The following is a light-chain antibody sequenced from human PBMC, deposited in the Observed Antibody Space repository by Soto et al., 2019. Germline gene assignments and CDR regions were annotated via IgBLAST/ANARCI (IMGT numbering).Light chain of an antibody. CDR3: HQSDSIPFT. Sequence: DIQMTQSPSSLSASVGDRVTITCRASQSISTFLNWYQQKLGKAPKLLISAASILQSGVPSRFSGSGSGTAFTLTISSVQPEDFATYYCHQSDSIPFTFGQGTKLE. J-gene: IGKJ2*01. CDR2: AAS. V-gene: IGKV1-39*01. CDR1: QSISTF.